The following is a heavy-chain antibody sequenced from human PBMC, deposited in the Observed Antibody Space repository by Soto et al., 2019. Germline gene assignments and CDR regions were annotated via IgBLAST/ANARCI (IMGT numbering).Heavy chain of an antibody. D-gene: IGHD3-16*02. CDR3: ARMRGLGEISPFFDH. CDR2: IYPNGRT. CDR1: GASFSGYY. V-gene: IGHV4-59*01. Sequence: SETLSLTCAVYGASFSGYYWSWIRQPPGKGLEWIGYIYPNGRTNYNPSLTGRVAISIDKSKNQFSLRLDSVFAADAAVYFCARMRGLGEISPFFDHWGQGTLVTVSS. J-gene: IGHJ4*02.